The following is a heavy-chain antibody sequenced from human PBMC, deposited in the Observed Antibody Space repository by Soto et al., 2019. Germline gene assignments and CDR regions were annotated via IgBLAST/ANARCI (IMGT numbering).Heavy chain of an antibody. J-gene: IGHJ4*02. CDR3: ANRHTTVPTPANYFDY. CDR2: FVSSTGST. Sequence: VQLLESGGDLVQPGGSLRLSCAASGFTFSSYTMNWVRQAPGKGLEWISTFVSSTGSTFYAESVEGRFTISKDDSKNTLYLQMNSLRAEDTAVYYCANRHTTVPTPANYFDYWGQGTLVTVSS. D-gene: IGHD1-1*01. V-gene: IGHV3-23*01. CDR1: GFTFSSYT.